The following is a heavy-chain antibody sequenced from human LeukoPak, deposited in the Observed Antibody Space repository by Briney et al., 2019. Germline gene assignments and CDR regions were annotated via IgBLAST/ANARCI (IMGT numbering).Heavy chain of an antibody. D-gene: IGHD2-15*01. CDR3: AKGDCSSGTCSPFDY. Sequence: GGSLRLSCAASGLTFRSYGMHWVRQAPGKGLEWVAVISYDGGSKYYADSVKGRFTISRDNSKNTLYLQMNSLRLEDTAVYYCAKGDCSSGTCSPFDYWGQGTLGTVSS. J-gene: IGHJ4*02. CDR1: GLTFRSYG. CDR2: ISYDGGSK. V-gene: IGHV3-30*18.